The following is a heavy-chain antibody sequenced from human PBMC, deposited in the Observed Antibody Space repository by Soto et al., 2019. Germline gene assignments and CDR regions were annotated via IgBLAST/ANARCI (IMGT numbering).Heavy chain of an antibody. CDR1: GFTFTNYW. D-gene: IGHD3-10*01. CDR2: INKDGSEE. J-gene: IGHJ4*02. CDR3: ARDIDYYRFDQ. V-gene: IGHV3-7*05. Sequence: EVHLVESGGGLVQPGGSLRLSCAASGFTFTNYWMTWIRQAPGTGLEWVANINKDGSEEQYVDSVKGRFTISRDNARNSVYLQLNSLRAEDTAVYYCARDIDYYRFDQGGQGTLVTVSS.